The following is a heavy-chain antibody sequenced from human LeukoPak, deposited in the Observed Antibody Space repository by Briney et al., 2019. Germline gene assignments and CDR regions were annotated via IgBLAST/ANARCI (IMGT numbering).Heavy chain of an antibody. Sequence: PGGSLRLSCAASASAFTFSSYWMTWVRQAPVKGLEWVANIKQEGSEKDYVDSVKGRFTTSRDNAKNSLYLQMNSLRAEDTAVYYCARHTRYRYDYWGQGALVTVSS. CDR3: ARHTRYRYDY. CDR1: ASAFTFSSYW. J-gene: IGHJ4*02. D-gene: IGHD1-14*01. CDR2: IKQEGSEK. V-gene: IGHV3-7*01.